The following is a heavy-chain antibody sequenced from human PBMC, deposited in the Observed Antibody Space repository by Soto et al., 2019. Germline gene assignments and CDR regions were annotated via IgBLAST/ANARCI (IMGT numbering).Heavy chain of an antibody. CDR2: ISAYNGNT. Sequence: QVQLVQSGAEVKKPGASVKVSCKASGYTFASYAISWMRQAPGQGLEWMGWISAYNGNTNYAQKLQGRVTMTPVTSTSTAYIELRSLRSDDAAVYYCARDPPPPDYWGQGTLVTVSS. V-gene: IGHV1-18*01. J-gene: IGHJ4*02. CDR1: GYTFASYA. CDR3: ARDPPPPDY.